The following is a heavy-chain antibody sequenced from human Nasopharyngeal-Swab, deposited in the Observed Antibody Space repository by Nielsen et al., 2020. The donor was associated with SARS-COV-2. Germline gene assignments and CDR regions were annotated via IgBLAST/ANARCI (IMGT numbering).Heavy chain of an antibody. D-gene: IGHD1-1*01. J-gene: IGHJ3*02. CDR1: GFTFSSHG. Sequence: GESLKISCAASGFTFSSHGMHWVRQAPGKGLEWVAVISYDGSNKYYADSVKGRFTISRDNSKNTLYLQMNSLRAEDTAVYYCAKGGGTTGTVGLDIWGQGTMVTVSS. CDR3: AKGGGTTGTVGLDI. CDR2: ISYDGSNK. V-gene: IGHV3-30*18.